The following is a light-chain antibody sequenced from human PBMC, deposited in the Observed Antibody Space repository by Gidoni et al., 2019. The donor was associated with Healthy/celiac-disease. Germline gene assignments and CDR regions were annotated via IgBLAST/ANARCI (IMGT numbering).Light chain of an antibody. Sequence: NFMLTQPHSVSESPGKTVTISCTGSRGSIASNYVQWYQQRPGSAPTTVIYEDNQRPSGVPDRFSGSIDSSSNSASLTISGLKTEDEADYYCQSYDSSNPTWVFGGGTKLTVL. V-gene: IGLV6-57*02. CDR2: EDN. CDR3: QSYDSSNPTWV. CDR1: RGSIASNY. J-gene: IGLJ3*02.